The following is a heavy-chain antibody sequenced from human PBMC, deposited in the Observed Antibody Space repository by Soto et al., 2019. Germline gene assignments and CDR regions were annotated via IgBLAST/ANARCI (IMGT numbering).Heavy chain of an antibody. CDR3: ARDGTNGAKTWGYYYYGMDV. CDR2: IYYSGST. J-gene: IGHJ6*02. CDR1: GGSISSGGYY. D-gene: IGHD4-17*01. Sequence: QVQLQESGPGLVKPSQTLSLTCTVSGGSISSGGYYWSWIRQHPGKGLEWIGYIYYSGSTYYNPSLKGRVTISVDTSKNQFSLKLSSVTAADTAVYYCARDGTNGAKTWGYYYYGMDVWGQGTTVTVSS. V-gene: IGHV4-31*03.